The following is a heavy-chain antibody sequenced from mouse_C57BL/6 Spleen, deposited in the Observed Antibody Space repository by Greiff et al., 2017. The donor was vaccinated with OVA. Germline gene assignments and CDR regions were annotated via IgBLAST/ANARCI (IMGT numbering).Heavy chain of an antibody. D-gene: IGHD1-1*01. V-gene: IGHV5-17*01. CDR2: ISSGSSTI. Sequence: EVHLVESGGGLVKPGGSLKLSCAASGFTFSDYGMHWVRQAPEKGLEWVAYISSGSSTIYYADTVKGRFTISRDNAKNTLCLQMTSLRSEDTAMYYCARWYYGSSHYYAMDYWGQGTSVTVSS. J-gene: IGHJ4*01. CDR1: GFTFSDYG. CDR3: ARWYYGSSHYYAMDY.